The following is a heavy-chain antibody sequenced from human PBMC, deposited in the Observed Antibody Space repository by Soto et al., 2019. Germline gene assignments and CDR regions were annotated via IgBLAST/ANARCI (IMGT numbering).Heavy chain of an antibody. CDR1: GGTFSSYA. CDR2: IIPIFGTA. CDR3: ARDLITIFGVVIKGGWFDP. V-gene: IGHV1-69*06. J-gene: IGHJ5*02. Sequence: GASVKVSCKASGGTFSSYAISWVRQAPGQGLEWMGGIIPIFGTANYAQKFQGRVTITADKSTSTAYMELSSLRSEDTAVYYCARDLITIFGVVIKGGWFDPWGQGTLVTVSS. D-gene: IGHD3-3*01.